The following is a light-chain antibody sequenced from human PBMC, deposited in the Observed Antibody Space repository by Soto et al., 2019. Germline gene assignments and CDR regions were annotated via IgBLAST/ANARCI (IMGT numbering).Light chain of an antibody. V-gene: IGKV3-20*01. CDR3: QQYGSSYT. Sequence: IVLTQSPGTLSLSQGERATLSCRACQSVSSSYLAWYQQKPGQAPRLLIYGASSRATGIPDRFSGSGSGTDFTLTISRLEPEDFAVYYCQQYGSSYTFGQGTKLEIK. CDR1: QSVSSSY. J-gene: IGKJ2*01. CDR2: GAS.